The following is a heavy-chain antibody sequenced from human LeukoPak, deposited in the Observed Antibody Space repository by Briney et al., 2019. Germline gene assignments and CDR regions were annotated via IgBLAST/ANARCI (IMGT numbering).Heavy chain of an antibody. Sequence: SETLSLTCTVSGGSISSGGYYWSWIRQHPGKGLEWIGYIYYSGSTYFNPSLKSRVTISVDTSKIQFSLKLTSVTAADTAVYYCAREARHCSTTSCFTDYYYYGLDVWGQGTTVTVSS. D-gene: IGHD2-2*01. CDR1: GGSISSGGYY. CDR2: IYYSGST. J-gene: IGHJ6*02. CDR3: AREARHCSTTSCFTDYYYYGLDV. V-gene: IGHV4-31*03.